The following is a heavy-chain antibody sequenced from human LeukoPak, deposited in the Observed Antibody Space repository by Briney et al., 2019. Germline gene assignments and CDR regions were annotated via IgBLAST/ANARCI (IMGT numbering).Heavy chain of an antibody. J-gene: IGHJ6*03. D-gene: IGHD6-13*01. CDR3: ARIAAAGGYYYYMDV. CDR1: GFTFSSYS. CDR2: ISSSSSYI. V-gene: IGHV3-21*01. Sequence: GGSLRLSCAASGFTFSSYSMNWVRQAPGKGLEWVPSISSSSSYIYYADSVKGRFTISRDNAKNSLYLQMNSLRAEDTAVYYCARIAAAGGYYYYMDVWGKGTTVTVSS.